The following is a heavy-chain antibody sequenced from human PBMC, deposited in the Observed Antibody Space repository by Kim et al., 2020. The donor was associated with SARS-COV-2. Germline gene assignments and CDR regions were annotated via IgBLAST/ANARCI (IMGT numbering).Heavy chain of an antibody. D-gene: IGHD6-13*01. J-gene: IGHJ4*02. CDR3: ARPAGDVDY. CDR2: GST. Sequence: GSTYYNPSLNGRVTISVDTSKNQFSLKLNSVTAADTAVYYCARPAGDVDYWGQGTLVTVSS. V-gene: IGHV4-39*01.